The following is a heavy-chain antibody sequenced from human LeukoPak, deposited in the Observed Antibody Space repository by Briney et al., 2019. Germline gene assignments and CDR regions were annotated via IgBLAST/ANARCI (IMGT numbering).Heavy chain of an antibody. CDR2: IDHTGST. Sequence: PSETLSLTCTVSGYSISSGYYWGWIRQPPGKGLEWIGYIDHTGSTNYNPSLNSRVTISRDTSKNHFSLELSSVTAADTAVYFCARGRVPSSSWSSTYYYYFYMDVWGKGTTVTVSS. CDR1: GYSISSGYY. J-gene: IGHJ6*03. D-gene: IGHD6-13*01. CDR3: ARGRVPSSSWSSTYYYYFYMDV. V-gene: IGHV4-61*03.